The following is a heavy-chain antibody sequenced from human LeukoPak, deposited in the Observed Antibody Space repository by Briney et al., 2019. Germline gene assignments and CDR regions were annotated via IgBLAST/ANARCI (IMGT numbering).Heavy chain of an antibody. D-gene: IGHD3-22*01. J-gene: IGHJ4*02. CDR1: GFTFNSYG. Sequence: GGSLRLSCAASGFTFNSYGMHWVRQAPGKGLERVALISNDGNNQYYADSVKGRFTISRDNSMNTLYLQMNSLRAEDTAVYYCARGLYYYDSSGYPDWGQGTLVTVSS. V-gene: IGHV3-30*03. CDR2: ISNDGNNQ. CDR3: ARGLYYYDSSGYPD.